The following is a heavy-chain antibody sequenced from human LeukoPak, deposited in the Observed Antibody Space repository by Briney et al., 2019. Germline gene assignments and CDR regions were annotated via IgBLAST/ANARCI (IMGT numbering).Heavy chain of an antibody. Sequence: SETLSLTCTVSGGSISSYYWSWIRQPAGKGLEWIGRIYTSGSTNYNPSLKSRVTISVDTSKNQFSLMLSSVTAADTAVYYCARLGSRAYYFDYWGQGTLVTVSS. CDR2: IYTSGST. CDR1: GGSISSYY. CDR3: ARLGSRAYYFDY. D-gene: IGHD2-2*01. V-gene: IGHV4-4*07. J-gene: IGHJ4*02.